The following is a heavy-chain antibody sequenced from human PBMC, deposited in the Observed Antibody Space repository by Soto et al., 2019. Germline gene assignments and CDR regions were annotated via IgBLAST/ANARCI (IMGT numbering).Heavy chain of an antibody. CDR1: EFSLSIKGLG. D-gene: IGHD5-12*01. CDR3: ARAYSGYDWGSFDS. CDR2: IYRDDDK. V-gene: IGHV2-5*02. Sequence: QITLKESGPTLVKPTQTLTLTCTFSEFSLSIKGLGVGWIRQPPGKALEWLALIYRDDDKRYSPSLMSRLTITKDTSKNQVVLTMTNMDPMDTATYYCARAYSGYDWGSFDSWGQGTLVTVSS. J-gene: IGHJ4*02.